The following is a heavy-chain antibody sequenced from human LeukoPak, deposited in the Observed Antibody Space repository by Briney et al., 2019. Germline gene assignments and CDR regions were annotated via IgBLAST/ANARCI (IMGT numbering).Heavy chain of an antibody. CDR2: ILYDGSNK. D-gene: IGHD7-27*01. CDR1: GFTFSSRA. Sequence: GGSLRLSCGASGFTFSSRAMHWVRQAPDKGLEWVAAILYDGSNKYFADSVKGRFTISRDNSKNTLYLQMNSLRTDDTAVYYCERDRLLGFDYWGQGTLVSVSS. CDR3: ERDRLLGFDY. J-gene: IGHJ4*02. V-gene: IGHV3-30-3*01.